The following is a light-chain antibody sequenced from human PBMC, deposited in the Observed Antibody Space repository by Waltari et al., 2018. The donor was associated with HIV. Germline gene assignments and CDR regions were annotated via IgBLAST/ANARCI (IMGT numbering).Light chain of an antibody. CDR3: QQDYNLRT. V-gene: IGKV3D-7*01. CDR1: QSGSSNY. J-gene: IGKJ1*01. Sequence: EIIMTQSPATLSLSPGERATLSCRASQSGSSNYLSWYQQTPGQVPRLRIYGASTRATGIPARFSGSGSGTDFTLTISSLQPEDFAVYYCQQDYNLRTFGQGTKVEIK. CDR2: GAS.